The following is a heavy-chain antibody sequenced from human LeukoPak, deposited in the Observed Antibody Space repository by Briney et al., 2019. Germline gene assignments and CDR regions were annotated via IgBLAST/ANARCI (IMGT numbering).Heavy chain of an antibody. CDR1: GGTFSSYA. Sequence: SVKVSCKASGGTFSSYAISWVRQAPGQGLEWMGGIIPIFGTANYAQKFQGRVTITADESTSTAYMELSSLRSEDTAVYYCAGRGATVTTDAFDIWGQGTMVTVSS. CDR3: AGRGATVTTDAFDI. CDR2: IIPIFGTA. J-gene: IGHJ3*02. V-gene: IGHV1-69*01. D-gene: IGHD4-17*01.